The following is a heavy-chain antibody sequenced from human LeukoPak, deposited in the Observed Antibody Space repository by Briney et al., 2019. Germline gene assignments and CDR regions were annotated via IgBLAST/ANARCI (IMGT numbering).Heavy chain of an antibody. CDR1: GFTFSSYS. J-gene: IGHJ4*02. D-gene: IGHD3-22*01. V-gene: IGHV3-21*01. Sequence: GGSLRLSCAAAGFTFSSYSMNWVRQAPGKGLEWVSYITSSSNYIYYADSVKGRFTISRDNAKNSLYLQMNSLRAEDTAVYYCARRLDSSGSHFDYWGQGTLVTVSS. CDR3: ARRLDSSGSHFDY. CDR2: ITSSSNYI.